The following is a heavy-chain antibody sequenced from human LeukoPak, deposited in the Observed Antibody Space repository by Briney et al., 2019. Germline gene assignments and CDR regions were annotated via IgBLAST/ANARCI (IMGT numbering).Heavy chain of an antibody. CDR2: TSPYEDTP. J-gene: IGHJ5*02. V-gene: IGHV1-18*01. D-gene: IGHD5-18*01. CDR1: GYTFTNFG. Sequence: ASVKVSCKASGYTFTNFGITWVRQAPGQGLQWMGWTSPYEDTPRYAQKFQGRVTMTRDTSTSTVYMELSSLRSEDTAVYYCARDHPNTAMVMWFDPWGQGTLVTVSS. CDR3: ARDHPNTAMVMWFDP.